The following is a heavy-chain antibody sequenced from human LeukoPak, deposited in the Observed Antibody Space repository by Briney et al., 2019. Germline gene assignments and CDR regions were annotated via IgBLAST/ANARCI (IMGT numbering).Heavy chain of an antibody. V-gene: IGHV1-18*01. J-gene: IGHJ6*02. CDR1: GYTFTSYG. D-gene: IGHD3-3*01. CDR3: ARRAGVGITIFGVVRGYYYYGMDV. CDR2: ICSYNGNT. Sequence: VQDSCKASGYTFTSYGISWVRQAPGKGLDWMGCICSYNGNTNYAQKLQGRVTMTTNTSTSKAYMELRSLRSDDSAVYYCARRAGVGITIFGVVRGYYYYGMDVWGQGTTVTVSS.